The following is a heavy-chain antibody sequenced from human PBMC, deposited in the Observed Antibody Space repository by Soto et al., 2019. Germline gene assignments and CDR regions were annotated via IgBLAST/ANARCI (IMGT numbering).Heavy chain of an antibody. CDR3: AKEDYGDYDGNY. Sequence: GGSLRLSCAASGFTFSSYGMHWVRQAPGKGLEWVAVISYDGSNKYYADSVKGRFTISRDNSKNTLYLQMNSLRAEDTAVYYCAKEDYGDYDGNYWGQGTLVTVSS. D-gene: IGHD4-17*01. V-gene: IGHV3-30*18. CDR2: ISYDGSNK. CDR1: GFTFSSYG. J-gene: IGHJ4*02.